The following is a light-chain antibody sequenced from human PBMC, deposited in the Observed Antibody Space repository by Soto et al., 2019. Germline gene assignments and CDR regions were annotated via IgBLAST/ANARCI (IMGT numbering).Light chain of an antibody. Sequence: DIQMTQSPSTLSASVGDTVTITCRASESIDNWSAWYQQQPGKAPKLLIVAASTWIRGVPSRFSGGGSGTESTLTISRLQVDDAANFYCQQYNTDWTFGQGTKVEIK. V-gene: IGKV1-5*01. J-gene: IGKJ1*01. CDR3: QQYNTDWT. CDR1: ESIDNW. CDR2: AAS.